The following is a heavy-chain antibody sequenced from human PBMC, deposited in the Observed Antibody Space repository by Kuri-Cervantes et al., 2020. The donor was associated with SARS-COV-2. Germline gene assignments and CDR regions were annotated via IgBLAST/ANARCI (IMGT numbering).Heavy chain of an antibody. Sequence: GGSLRLSCAASGFRFSSYGMHWVRQAPGKGLEWVAVISHDGNNKYYADSVKGRFTISRDNSKNTLYLQMNSLRAEDTAVYYCAKDQDFVVVPPAMFGMDVWGQGTTVTVSS. CDR2: ISHDGNNK. J-gene: IGHJ6*02. CDR3: AKDQDFVVVPPAMFGMDV. CDR1: GFRFSSYG. D-gene: IGHD2-2*01. V-gene: IGHV3-30*18.